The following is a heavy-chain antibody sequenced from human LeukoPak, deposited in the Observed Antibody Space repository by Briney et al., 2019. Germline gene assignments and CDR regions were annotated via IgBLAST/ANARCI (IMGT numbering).Heavy chain of an antibody. Sequence: PGGSLRLSCAASGFTFSSYWMSWVRQAPGKGLEWVANIKQDGSEKYYVDSVKGRFTTSRDNAKNSLYLQMNSLRAEDTAVYYCARDTGGGWYYFDYWGQGTLVTVSS. V-gene: IGHV3-7*01. J-gene: IGHJ4*02. CDR2: IKQDGSEK. CDR3: ARDTGGGWYYFDY. D-gene: IGHD6-19*01. CDR1: GFTFSSYW.